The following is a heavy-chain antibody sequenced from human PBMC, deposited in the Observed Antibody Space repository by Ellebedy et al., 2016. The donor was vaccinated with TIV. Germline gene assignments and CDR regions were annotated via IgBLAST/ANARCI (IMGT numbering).Heavy chain of an antibody. J-gene: IGHJ4*02. V-gene: IGHV4-39*07. CDR1: GGSISSSSYY. Sequence: SETLSLXCTVSGGSISSSSYYWGWIRQPPGKGLEWIGSIYYSGSTYYNPSLKSRVTLSVDTSKNQFSLKLTSVTAADAAAYFCAKGNAHGSWLVDSWGQGTRVTVSS. CDR3: AKGNAHGSWLVDS. CDR2: IYYSGST. D-gene: IGHD6-13*01.